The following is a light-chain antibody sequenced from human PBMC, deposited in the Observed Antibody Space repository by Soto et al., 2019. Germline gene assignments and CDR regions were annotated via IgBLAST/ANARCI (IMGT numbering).Light chain of an antibody. J-gene: IGKJ5*01. CDR3: QQRSNWPST. CDR2: DAS. Sequence: EIVLTQAPATLSFSPGQRATIYCRASQSVSSYLAWYQQKPGQAPRLLIYDASNRATGIPARFSGSGSGTDFTLTISSLEPEDFAVYYCQQRSNWPSTFGQGTRLEI. V-gene: IGKV3-11*01. CDR1: QSVSSY.